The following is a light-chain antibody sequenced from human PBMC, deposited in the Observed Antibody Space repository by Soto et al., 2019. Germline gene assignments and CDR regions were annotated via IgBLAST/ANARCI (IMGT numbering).Light chain of an antibody. V-gene: IGLV1-51*01. CDR3: ATWDNSRGAGV. Sequence: QSVLTQPPSVSAAPGQRVTISCSGSSSNIGTNYVSWYQQIPGTVPKLLIYDSDKRPSGIPDRFSGSKSGTSATLGITGLQTGDEADGYCATWDNSRGAGVFGGGTKLTVL. CDR1: SSNIGTNY. J-gene: IGLJ2*01. CDR2: DSD.